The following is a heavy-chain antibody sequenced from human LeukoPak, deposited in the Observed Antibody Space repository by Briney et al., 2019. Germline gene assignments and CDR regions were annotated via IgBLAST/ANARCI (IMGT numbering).Heavy chain of an antibody. Sequence: PSETLSLTCAVYGGSFSGYYWSRIRQPPGKGLEWIGEINHSGSTNYNPSLKSRVTISVDTSKNQFSLKLSSVTAADTAVYYCARWRIAAAGTDSYFDYWGQGTLVTVSS. CDR1: GGSFSGYY. CDR3: ARWRIAAAGTDSYFDY. CDR2: INHSGST. J-gene: IGHJ4*02. D-gene: IGHD6-13*01. V-gene: IGHV4-34*01.